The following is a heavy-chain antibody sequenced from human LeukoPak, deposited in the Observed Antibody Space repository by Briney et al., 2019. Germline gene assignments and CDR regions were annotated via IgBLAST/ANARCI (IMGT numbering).Heavy chain of an antibody. CDR1: GGSISSSSYY. J-gene: IGHJ4*02. CDR3: ARVAQGRRWLHNLWSRSYFDY. V-gene: IGHV4-39*07. CDR2: IYYSGST. Sequence: PSETLSLTCTVSGGSISSSSYYWGWIRQPPGKGLEWIGSIYYSGSTYYNPSLKSRVTISVDTSKNQFSLKLSSVAAADTAVYYCARVAQGRRWLHNLWSRSYFDYWGQGTLVTVSS. D-gene: IGHD5-12*01.